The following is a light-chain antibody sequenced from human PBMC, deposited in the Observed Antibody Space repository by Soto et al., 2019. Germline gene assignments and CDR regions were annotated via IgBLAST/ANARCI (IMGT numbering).Light chain of an antibody. CDR2: WAS. Sequence: DIVMTQSPDSLAVSLGERATINCKSSQSVLYSSNNKNYLAWYKQKPGQPPKLLIYWASTRESGVPDRFSGSGSGTEFTPAISSLQAEDVAVYYCQQYYSTPRTFGQGTKVEIK. J-gene: IGKJ1*01. CDR3: QQYYSTPRT. CDR1: QSVLYSSNNKNY. V-gene: IGKV4-1*01.